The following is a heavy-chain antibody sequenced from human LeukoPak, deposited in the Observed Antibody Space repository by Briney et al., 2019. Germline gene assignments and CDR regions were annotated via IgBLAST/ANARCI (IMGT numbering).Heavy chain of an antibody. Sequence: PSETLSLTCTVSGGSISSYYWSWIRQPPGKGLEWIGYIYSSGSATYNPSLRSRVTISVDTSKNEFSLRLSSVTAADTAVYYCARHGTWNLDYWGQGTLVTVSS. V-gene: IGHV4-59*08. J-gene: IGHJ4*02. CDR2: IYSSGSA. D-gene: IGHD1-1*01. CDR1: GGSISSYY. CDR3: ARHGTWNLDY.